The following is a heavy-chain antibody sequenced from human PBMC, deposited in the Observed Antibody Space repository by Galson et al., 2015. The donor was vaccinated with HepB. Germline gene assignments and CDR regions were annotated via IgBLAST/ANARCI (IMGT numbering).Heavy chain of an antibody. CDR1: GFTFSSYS. Sequence: SLRLPCAASGFTFSSYSMNWVRQAPGEGLEWVSYISSSSSTIHYADSVKGRFTISRDNAKNSLYLQMNSLRDEDTAVYYCARDLPYYYYYGMDVWGQGTTVTVSS. V-gene: IGHV3-48*02. CDR3: ARDLPYYYYYGMDV. J-gene: IGHJ6*02. CDR2: ISSSSSTI.